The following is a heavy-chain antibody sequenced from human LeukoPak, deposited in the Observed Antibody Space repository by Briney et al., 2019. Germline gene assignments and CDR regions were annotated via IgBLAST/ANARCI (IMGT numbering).Heavy chain of an antibody. Sequence: ASVKVSCKTSGYSFTSYNLHWVRRAPGQRLEWMGIIKPSGTDTNYAQKFQGRVIMTTDTSTSTVYMELSSLKSEDTAVYYCARVRDGYNDAYDIWGQGTMVIVSS. CDR3: ARVRDGYNDAYDI. J-gene: IGHJ3*02. D-gene: IGHD5-24*01. V-gene: IGHV1-46*01. CDR2: IKPSGTDT. CDR1: GYSFTSYN.